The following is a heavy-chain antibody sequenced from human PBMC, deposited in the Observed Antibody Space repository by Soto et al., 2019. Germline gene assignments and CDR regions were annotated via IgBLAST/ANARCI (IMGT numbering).Heavy chain of an antibody. CDR1: GGTVSGYC. Sequence: SATVPRTGAGCGGTVSGYCWRWIRQHQGKGLEWIGEINHSGSTNYNPSLKSRVTISVDTSKNQFSLKLSSVTAADTAVYYCARGVVLRYFDWLNWFDPWGQGTLVTVSS. D-gene: IGHD3-9*01. J-gene: IGHJ5*02. CDR3: ARGVVLRYFDWLNWFDP. CDR2: INHSGST. V-gene: IGHV4-34*01.